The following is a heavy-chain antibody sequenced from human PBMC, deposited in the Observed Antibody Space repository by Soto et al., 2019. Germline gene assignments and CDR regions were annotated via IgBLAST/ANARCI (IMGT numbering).Heavy chain of an antibody. CDR2: MNPNSGNT. CDR1: GYTFTSYD. CDR3: ARGPYCPSLSCPYYLDV. J-gene: IGHJ6*03. D-gene: IGHD2-2*01. Sequence: GASVKVSCKASGYTFTSYDINWVRQATGQGLEWMGWMNPNSGNTGYAQKFQGRVTMTRNTSISTAYMELSSLRSEDAAVYYCARGPYCPSLSCPYYLDVWGKGTTVTVSS. V-gene: IGHV1-8*01.